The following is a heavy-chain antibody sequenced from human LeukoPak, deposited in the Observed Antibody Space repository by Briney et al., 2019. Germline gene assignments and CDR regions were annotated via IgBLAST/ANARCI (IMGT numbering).Heavy chain of an antibody. CDR2: IYYSGST. Sequence: SETLSLTCTVSGXSISSYYGSWIRQPPGKGLEWIGYIYYSGSTNYNPSLKSRVTISVDTSKNQFSLKLSSVTAADTAVYYCASLVDTAMSYWGQGTLVTVSS. J-gene: IGHJ4*02. D-gene: IGHD5-18*01. CDR3: ASLVDTAMSY. V-gene: IGHV4-59*08. CDR1: GXSISSYY.